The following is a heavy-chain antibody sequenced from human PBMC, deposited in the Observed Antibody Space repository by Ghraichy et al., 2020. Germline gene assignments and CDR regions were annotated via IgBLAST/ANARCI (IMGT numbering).Heavy chain of an antibody. D-gene: IGHD1-1*01. J-gene: IGHJ4*02. V-gene: IGHV3-33*01. CDR2: IWYDGGNK. Sequence: GALRLSCAASGFTFSNFGMHWVRQAPGKGLEWVAVIWYDGGNKYYVDSVKGRFTISRDNSKNTLYLQMNSLRAEDTAVYYCARGVQLIGYLDYWGRGTQVTVSS. CDR1: GFTFSNFG. CDR3: ARGVQLIGYLDY.